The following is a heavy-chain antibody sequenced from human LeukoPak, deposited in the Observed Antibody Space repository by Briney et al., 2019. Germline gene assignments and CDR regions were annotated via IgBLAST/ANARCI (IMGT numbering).Heavy chain of an antibody. CDR2: ISYDGSNK. V-gene: IGHV3-30*18. D-gene: IGHD3-3*01. Sequence: PGGSLRLSCAASGFTFSSYGMHWVRQAPGKGLEWVAVISYDGSNKYYADSEKGRFTISRDNSKNTLYLQMNSLRAEDTAVYYCAKDPRRITIFGVVRAYYYYGMDVWGQGTTVTVSS. CDR1: GFTFSSYG. J-gene: IGHJ6*02. CDR3: AKDPRRITIFGVVRAYYYYGMDV.